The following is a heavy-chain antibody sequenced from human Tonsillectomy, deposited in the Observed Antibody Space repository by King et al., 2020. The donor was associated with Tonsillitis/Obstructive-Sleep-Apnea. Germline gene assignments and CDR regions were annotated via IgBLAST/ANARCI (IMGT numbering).Heavy chain of an antibody. CDR1: GFTVSNDY. J-gene: IGHJ6*03. V-gene: IGHV3-53*01. CDR3: ASGYCSGGSCPHYYYMDV. Sequence: VQLVESGGGLIQPGGSLRLSCVVSGFTVSNDYMSWVRPAPGKGLEWVSVIDGGGSTFYADSVKGRFTISRDESKNTVYLQMNSLRGEDAAVYYCASGYCSGGSCPHYYYMDVWGKGTTVIVS. D-gene: IGHD2-15*01. CDR2: IDGGGST.